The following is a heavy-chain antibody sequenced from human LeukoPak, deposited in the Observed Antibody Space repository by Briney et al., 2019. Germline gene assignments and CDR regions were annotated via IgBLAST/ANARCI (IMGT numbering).Heavy chain of an antibody. D-gene: IGHD3-10*01. J-gene: IGHJ6*02. CDR3: AKRGSVLLWFGEYGMDV. V-gene: IGHV3-23*01. CDR2: ISGSGGST. Sequence: GGSLRLSCAASGFTVSSNYMSWVRQAPGKGLEWVSAISGSGGSTYYADSVKGRFTISRDNSKNTLYLQMNSLRAEDTAVYYCAKRGSVLLWFGEYGMDVWGQGTTVTVSS. CDR1: GFTVSSNY.